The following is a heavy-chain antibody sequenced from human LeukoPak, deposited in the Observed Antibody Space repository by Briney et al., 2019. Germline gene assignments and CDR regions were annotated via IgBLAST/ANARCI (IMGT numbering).Heavy chain of an antibody. J-gene: IGHJ6*03. V-gene: IGHV4-38-2*02. CDR3: ARDRVRGGRRGGYYYMDV. CDR1: GYSISSGYY. CDR2: IYHSGST. Sequence: SETLSLTCTVSGYSISSGYYWGWIRQPPGKGLEWIGSIYHSGSTNYNPSLKSRVTISVDTSKNQFSLKLSSVTAADTAVYYCARDRVRGGRRGGYYYMDVWGKGTTVTISS. D-gene: IGHD3-10*01.